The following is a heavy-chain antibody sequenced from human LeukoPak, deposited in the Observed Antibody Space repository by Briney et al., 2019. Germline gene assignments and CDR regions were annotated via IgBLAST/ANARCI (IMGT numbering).Heavy chain of an antibody. CDR1: GYTFTGYY. J-gene: IGHJ4*02. V-gene: IGHV1-2*02. Sequence: ASVKVSCKASGYTFTGYYMHWVRQAPGQGLEWMGWINPNSGGTNYAQKFQGRVTMTRDTSISTAYMELSRLRSDDTAVYYCARTTRYFDWLDKYYFDYWGQGTLVTGSS. CDR2: INPNSGGT. D-gene: IGHD3-9*01. CDR3: ARTTRYFDWLDKYYFDY.